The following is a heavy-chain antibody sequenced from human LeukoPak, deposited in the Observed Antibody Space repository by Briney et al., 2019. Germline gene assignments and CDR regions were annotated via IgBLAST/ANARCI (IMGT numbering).Heavy chain of an antibody. D-gene: IGHD3-10*01. CDR2: INHSGST. J-gene: IGHJ6*04. CDR3: ARGDTFLWFGELTQRYYYGMDV. Sequence: SETLSLTCAVYGGSFSGYYWSWIRQPPGKGLEWVGEINHSGSTNYNPSLKSRVTISVDTSKNQFSLKLSSVTVADTAVYYCARGDTFLWFGELTQRYYYGMDVWGKGTTVTVSS. CDR1: GGSFSGYY. V-gene: IGHV4-34*01.